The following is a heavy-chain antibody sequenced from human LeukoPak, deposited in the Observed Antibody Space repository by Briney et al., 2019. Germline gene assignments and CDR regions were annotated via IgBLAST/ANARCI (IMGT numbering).Heavy chain of an antibody. Sequence: PSETLSLTCTVSGGSISSSSYYWGWIRQPPGKGLEWIGSIYYSGSTNYNPSLKSRVTISVDTSRNQLSLKLTSVTAADTAVYYCAKGRTGGDYWGQGTLVTVSS. CDR3: AKGRTGGDY. CDR1: GGSISSSSYY. J-gene: IGHJ4*02. CDR2: IYYSGST. V-gene: IGHV4-39*07. D-gene: IGHD3-10*01.